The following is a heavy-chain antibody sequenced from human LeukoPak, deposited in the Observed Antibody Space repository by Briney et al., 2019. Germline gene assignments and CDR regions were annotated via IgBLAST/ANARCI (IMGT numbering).Heavy chain of an antibody. CDR1: GFTVSSNY. CDR3: ASGYYSGWYIPYY. J-gene: IGHJ4*02. D-gene: IGHD6-19*01. Sequence: GGSLRLSCAASGFTVSSNYMSWVRQAPGKGLEWVSVIYSGGSTYYADSVKGRFTISRDNSKNSLYLQMNSLRAEDTAVYYCASGYYSGWYIPYYWGQGTLVTVSS. CDR2: IYSGGST. V-gene: IGHV3-66*01.